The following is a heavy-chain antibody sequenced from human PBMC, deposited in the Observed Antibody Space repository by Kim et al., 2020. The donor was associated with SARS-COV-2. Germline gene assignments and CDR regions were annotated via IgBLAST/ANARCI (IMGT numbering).Heavy chain of an antibody. J-gene: IGHJ4*02. CDR2: INAGKGNT. V-gene: IGHV1-3*01. D-gene: IGHD1-26*01. CDR1: GYTFTSYA. Sequence: ASVKVSCKASGYTFTSYAMHWVRQAPGQRLEWMGWINAGKGNTKYSQKFQGRVTITRDTSASTAYMELSSLRSEDTAVYYCARGGWGYWGQGTLVTVSS. CDR3: ARGGWGY.